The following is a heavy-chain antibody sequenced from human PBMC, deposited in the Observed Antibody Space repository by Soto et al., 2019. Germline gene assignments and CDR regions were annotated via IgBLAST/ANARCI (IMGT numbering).Heavy chain of an antibody. J-gene: IGHJ4*02. CDR1: GFTFSSYG. V-gene: IGHV3-33*01. Sequence: PGGSLRLSCAASGFTFSSYGMHWVRQAPGKGLEWVAVIWYDGSNKYYADSVKGRFTISRDNSKNTLYLQMNSLRAEDTAVYYCARDQIRYSSSLNIDYWGQGTLVTVSS. D-gene: IGHD6-6*01. CDR3: ARDQIRYSSSLNIDY. CDR2: IWYDGSNK.